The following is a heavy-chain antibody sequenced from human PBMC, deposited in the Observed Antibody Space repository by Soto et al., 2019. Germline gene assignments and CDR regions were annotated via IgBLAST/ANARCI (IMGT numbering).Heavy chain of an antibody. D-gene: IGHD4-17*01. J-gene: IGHJ4*02. V-gene: IGHV4-31*03. CDR3: ARGLSVTLLDN. CDR1: GGSISTGGYY. CDR2: IYYSGST. Sequence: QVQLQESGPGLVKPSQTLSLTCTVSGGSISTGGYYWTWIRQHPGKGLEWIGYIYYSGSTYYNPSLKSRVTISVDTCKNQFSLKLSSVTAADTAVYYCARGLSVTLLDNWGQGTLVTVSS.